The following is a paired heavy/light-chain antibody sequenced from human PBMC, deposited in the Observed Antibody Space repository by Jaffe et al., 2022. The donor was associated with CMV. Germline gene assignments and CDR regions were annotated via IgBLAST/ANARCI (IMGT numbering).Light chain of an antibody. V-gene: IGLV2-8*01. J-gene: IGLJ2*01. CDR3: SSYVGSNKLV. CDR1: NSDVGGYNY. Sequence: SALAQPPSASGSPGQSVTMSCTGTNSDVGGYNYVSWYQQHPGEAPKLMIYEVTKRPSGVPDRFSGSRSGNTAFLTVSGLQAEDEADYYCSSYVGSNKLVFGGGTKLTVL. CDR2: EVT.
Heavy chain of an antibody. Sequence: HVSLRESGPAVVKPTQTLTLTCTFSGFSMSTYGMCVSWIRQPPGKALEWLALIDWVDGKYYSTSLQTRLTVSKDTSKNQVVLTMTDMDPMDTATYYCARIPLGYGNNWYYFDYWGQGTLVTVSS. CDR2: IDWVDGK. D-gene: IGHD1-1*01. V-gene: IGHV2-70*01. J-gene: IGHJ4*02. CDR1: GFSMSTYGMC. CDR3: ARIPLGYGNNWYYFDY.